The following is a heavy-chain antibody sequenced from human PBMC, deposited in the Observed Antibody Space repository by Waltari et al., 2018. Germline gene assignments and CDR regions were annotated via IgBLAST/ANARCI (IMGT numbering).Heavy chain of an antibody. J-gene: IGHJ6*02. CDR1: GFTFSKFW. D-gene: IGHD3-16*01. CDR3: VRDDDGGMGAV. V-gene: IGHV3-7*01. Sequence: EVQLVESGGGLVQPGGYLRLSCAASGFTFSKFWMSWVRQAPGKGLEWVANIYQDGSVTNYVDSVKGRFTTSRDNARNSLYLQMNSLRADDTAVYYCVRDDDGGMGAVWGQGTTVTVSS. CDR2: IYQDGSVT.